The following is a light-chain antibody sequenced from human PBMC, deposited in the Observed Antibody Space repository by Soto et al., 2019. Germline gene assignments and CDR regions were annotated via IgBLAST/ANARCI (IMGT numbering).Light chain of an antibody. CDR1: QSVSNN. V-gene: IGKV3-15*01. CDR2: GAS. Sequence: EIVMTQSPATLSVSPGERATLSCRASQSVSNNLAWYQHKPGQAPRLLIFGASTRATGIPVRFSGSGFGREFTLTIISLQSEDYAVYYCQHYNNVPLTFGGGTQVEIK. CDR3: QHYNNVPLT. J-gene: IGKJ4*01.